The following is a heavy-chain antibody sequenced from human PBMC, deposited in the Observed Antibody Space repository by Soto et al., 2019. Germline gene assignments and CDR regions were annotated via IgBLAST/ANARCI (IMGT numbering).Heavy chain of an antibody. D-gene: IGHD3-16*01. V-gene: IGHV3-48*01. CDR1: GFTFSSYS. CDR2: ISSSSTI. CDR3: ARGPAFVIEGELVW. J-gene: IGHJ4*02. Sequence: PGGSLRLSSAASGFTFSSYSMNWVRQAPGKGLEWVSYISSSSTIYYADSVKGRFTISRDNAKNSLYLQMNSLRAEDTAVYYCARGPAFVIEGELVWWGQGTLVTVSS.